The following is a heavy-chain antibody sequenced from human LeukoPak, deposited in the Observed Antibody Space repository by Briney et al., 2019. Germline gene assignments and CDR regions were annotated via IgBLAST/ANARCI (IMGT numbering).Heavy chain of an antibody. CDR2: ISSSGSTI. J-gene: IGHJ3*01. D-gene: IGHD1-7*01. Sequence: PGGSLRLSCAASGFTFSDYYMSWIRQAPGKGLEWVSYISSSGSTIYYADSVKGRFTISRDNAKNSLYLQMNSLRDEDTAVYYCARDPDWNYVRAFDFWGQGTMVIVSS. V-gene: IGHV3-11*04. CDR1: GFTFSDYY. CDR3: ARDPDWNYVRAFDF.